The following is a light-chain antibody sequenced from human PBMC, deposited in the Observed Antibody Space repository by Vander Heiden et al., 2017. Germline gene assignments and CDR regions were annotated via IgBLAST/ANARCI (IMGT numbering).Light chain of an antibody. CDR2: DAS. CDR3: QQYDTSLFT. J-gene: IGKJ1*01. V-gene: IGKV3-20*01. CDR1: QPVNSF. Sequence: VLTQSTGPLSLSAGERATLTCRASQPVNSFLAWYQQKPGQAPRLLIHDASSMATGIPDRFGGSGSGTDFTLTISRLEPEDSAEYYCQQYDTSLFTFGQGTKVEIK.